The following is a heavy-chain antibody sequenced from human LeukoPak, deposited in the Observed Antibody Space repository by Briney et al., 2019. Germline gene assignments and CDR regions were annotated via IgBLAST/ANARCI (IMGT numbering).Heavy chain of an antibody. J-gene: IGHJ1*01. V-gene: IGHV5-51*01. CDR3: ATYAGSYSKYFQH. CDR2: TNPGDSDT. D-gene: IGHD3-10*01. CDR1: GYSFTSSW. Sequence: GESLKISCKGSGYSFTSSWIGWVRQMPGKGLEYMGITNPGDSDTRYSPSFQGQVTISADKSISTAYLQWSSLKASDTAMYYCATYAGSYSKYFQHWGQGTLVTVSS.